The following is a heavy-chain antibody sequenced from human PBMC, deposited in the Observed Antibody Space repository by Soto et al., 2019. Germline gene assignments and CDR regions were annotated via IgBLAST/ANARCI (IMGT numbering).Heavy chain of an antibody. V-gene: IGHV3-53*01. Sequence: WGSLRLSCNASGFTVSSRYMSWVRQAPGMGLEWVAVIESGGTAHYTDSVKGRFTISRDNPNNIIYLQLHTLRAEDTAVYYCAKDLGPLKLLNYVFYGLDVWGQGTTVTVSS. D-gene: IGHD2-21*02. CDR1: GFTVSSRY. J-gene: IGHJ6*02. CDR2: IESGGTA. CDR3: AKDLGPLKLLNYVFYGLDV.